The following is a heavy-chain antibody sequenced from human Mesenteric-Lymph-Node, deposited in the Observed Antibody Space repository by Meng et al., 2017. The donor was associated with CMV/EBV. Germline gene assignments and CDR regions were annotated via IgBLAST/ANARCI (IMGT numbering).Heavy chain of an antibody. CDR1: GFTVSGNY. CDR3: ARDSTARGREGFFDY. Sequence: LKISCAASGFTVSGNYLSWVRQAPGRGLEWVSTIYAGDSTSYADSVKGRFTISRDNSKNMLYLQMNSVRDEDTAVYYCARDSTARGREGFFDYWGQGTLVTVSS. CDR2: IYAGDST. V-gene: IGHV3-53*01. D-gene: IGHD6-6*01. J-gene: IGHJ4*02.